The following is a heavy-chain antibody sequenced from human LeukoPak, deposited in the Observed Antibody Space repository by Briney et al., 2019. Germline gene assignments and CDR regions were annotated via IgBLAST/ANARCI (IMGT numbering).Heavy chain of an antibody. D-gene: IGHD3-16*02. CDR3: AKERAGYTNPYYFDY. Sequence: ASVKVSCKASGYTFTSYGISWVRQAPGQGLEWMGWISAYNGNTNYAQKLQGRVTMTTDTSTSTAYMELRSLGSDDTAVYYCAKERAGYTNPYYFDYWGQGTLVTVSS. J-gene: IGHJ4*02. V-gene: IGHV1-18*01. CDR1: GYTFTSYG. CDR2: ISAYNGNT.